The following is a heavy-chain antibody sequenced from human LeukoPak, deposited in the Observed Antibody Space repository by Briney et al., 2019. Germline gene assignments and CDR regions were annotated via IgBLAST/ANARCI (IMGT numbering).Heavy chain of an antibody. Sequence: SGGSLRLSCAASGFTFSSYVMHWVRQAPGKGLEWVAVIWYDGSNKYYADSVKGRFTISRDNSKNTLYLQMNSLRADDTAVYYCASSPPTGITVSYFDYWGQGTLVTVSS. J-gene: IGHJ4*02. D-gene: IGHD4-17*01. CDR3: ASSPPTGITVSYFDY. CDR1: GFTFSSYV. CDR2: IWYDGSNK. V-gene: IGHV3-33*01.